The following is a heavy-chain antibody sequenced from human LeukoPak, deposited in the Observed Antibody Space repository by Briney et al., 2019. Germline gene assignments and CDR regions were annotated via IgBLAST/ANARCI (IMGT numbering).Heavy chain of an antibody. CDR3: ARGTYYDFWSGYWGSSTIDY. J-gene: IGHJ4*02. D-gene: IGHD3-3*01. Sequence: ASVKVSCKASGYTFTGYYMHWVRQAPGQGLEWMGRINPNSGGTNYAQKFQGRVTVTRDTSTSTVYMELSSLRSEDTAVYYCARGTYYDFWSGYWGSSTIDYWGQGTLVTVSS. V-gene: IGHV1-2*06. CDR2: INPNSGGT. CDR1: GYTFTGYY.